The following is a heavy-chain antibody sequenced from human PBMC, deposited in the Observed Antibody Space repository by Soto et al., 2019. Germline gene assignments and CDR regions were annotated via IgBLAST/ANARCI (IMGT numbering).Heavy chain of an antibody. CDR3: ARIQLGYDAFDI. CDR1: GFTFSSYS. D-gene: IGHD6-6*01. CDR2: ISSSSSYI. J-gene: IGHJ3*02. Sequence: EVQLVESGGGLVKPGGSLRLSCAASGFTFSSYSMNWVRQAPGKGLEWVSSISSSSSYIYYADSVKGRFTISRDNAKNSLYLQMNSLGAEDTAVYYGARIQLGYDAFDIWGQGTMVTVSS. V-gene: IGHV3-21*01.